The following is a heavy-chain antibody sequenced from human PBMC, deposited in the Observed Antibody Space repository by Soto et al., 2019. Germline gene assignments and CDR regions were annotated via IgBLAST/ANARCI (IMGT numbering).Heavy chain of an antibody. CDR3: ARGLITGSHYSGGWYYFDS. CDR1: GGSFSGYY. CDR2: INHSGST. Sequence: SETLSLTCAVYGGSFSGYYWSWIRQPPGKGLEWIGEINHSGSTNYNPSLKSRVTISVHTSNSQFSLELSSVTAADTAVYYCARGLITGSHYSGGWYYFDSWGQGTQVTVSS. J-gene: IGHJ4*02. D-gene: IGHD6-19*01. V-gene: IGHV4-34*01.